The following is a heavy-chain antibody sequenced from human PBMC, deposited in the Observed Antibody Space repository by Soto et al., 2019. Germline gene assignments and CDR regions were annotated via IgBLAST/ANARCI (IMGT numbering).Heavy chain of an antibody. CDR1: GFTFSSCA. CDR2: IGGSGDDT. J-gene: IGHJ4*02. D-gene: IGHD6-19*01. V-gene: IGHV3-23*01. CDR3: ARAIYSGWYLGY. Sequence: PGGSLRLSCAASGFTFSSCAMSWVRQAPGKGLEWVSGIGGSGDDTEYTDSVKGRFTISRDNSKNTLYLQMNSLRAEDTAVYYCARAIYSGWYLGYWGQVIPVTVSS.